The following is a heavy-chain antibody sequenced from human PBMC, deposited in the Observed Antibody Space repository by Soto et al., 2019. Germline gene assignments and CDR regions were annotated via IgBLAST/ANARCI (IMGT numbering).Heavy chain of an antibody. CDR3: ARGNRYNWNYGLYGWFDP. CDR2: INHSGST. CDR1: GGSFSGYY. D-gene: IGHD1-7*01. V-gene: IGHV4-34*01. J-gene: IGHJ5*02. Sequence: SETLSLTCAVYGGSFSGYYWSWIRRPPGKGLEWIGEINHSGSTNYNPSLKSRVTISVDTSKNQFSLKLSSVTAADTAVYYCARGNRYNWNYGLYGWFDPWGQGTLVTVSS.